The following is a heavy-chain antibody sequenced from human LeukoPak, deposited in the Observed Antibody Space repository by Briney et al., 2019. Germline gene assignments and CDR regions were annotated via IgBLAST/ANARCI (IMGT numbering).Heavy chain of an antibody. Sequence: QPGGSLRLSCAASGFTFSSYAMSWASQAPGKGLEWVSVVSGGGGSTYYAASVKGRFTISRDKSKNTLYLQMNSLRAEDTAVYCCAKAVRGYSSSSDYWGQGTLVTVSS. CDR1: GFTFSSYA. D-gene: IGHD6-13*01. CDR3: AKAVRGYSSSSDY. J-gene: IGHJ4*02. CDR2: VSGGGGST. V-gene: IGHV3-23*01.